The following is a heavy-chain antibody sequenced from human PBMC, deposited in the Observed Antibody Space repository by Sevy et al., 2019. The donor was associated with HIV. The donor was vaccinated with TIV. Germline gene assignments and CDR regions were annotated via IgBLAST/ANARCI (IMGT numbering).Heavy chain of an antibody. CDR3: ARGGVPSQHNVIPRLFFDY. D-gene: IGHD1-26*01. CDR1: GFTLNSYA. Sequence: GGSLRLSCAASGFTLNSYAMHWVRQTPVRGLEWMAEISYDGKDTYYADSVKGRFTISKDSSKNTLYLQMNSLRTEDTALYYCARGGVPSQHNVIPRLFFDYWGQGTVVTVSS. V-gene: IGHV3-30*04. J-gene: IGHJ4*02. CDR2: ISYDGKDT.